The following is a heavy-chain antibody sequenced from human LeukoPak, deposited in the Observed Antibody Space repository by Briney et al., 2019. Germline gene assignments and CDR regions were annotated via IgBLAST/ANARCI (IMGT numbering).Heavy chain of an antibody. CDR1: GCSTHYW. CDR2: IDRDGRVQ. Sequence: GSLLLSCSASGCSTHYWLNWVRHRPATGQEWVANIDRDGRVQHYVDYVEGRLTISRDSAKNSLAMQMHSLRAEDTAVYYCTGGSDKVLSGEYYYYMDVWGTGTTVTVSS. J-gene: IGHJ6*03. V-gene: IGHV3-7*01. CDR3: TGGSDKVLSGEYYYYMDV. D-gene: IGHD2/OR15-2a*01.